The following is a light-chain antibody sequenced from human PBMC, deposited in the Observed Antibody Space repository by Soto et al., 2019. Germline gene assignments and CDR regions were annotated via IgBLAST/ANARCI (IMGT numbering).Light chain of an antibody. J-gene: IGLJ2*01. Sequence: HSALTQPASVSGSPGQSITISCTGTSSDVGAYNYVSWYQQHPGKAPKLLIYEVSNRPSGVSNRFSGSKSGNTASLTISGLRAEDEADYYCNSYTSSSPRVFGGGTKLTVL. V-gene: IGLV2-14*01. CDR2: EVS. CDR1: SSDVGAYNY. CDR3: NSYTSSSPRV.